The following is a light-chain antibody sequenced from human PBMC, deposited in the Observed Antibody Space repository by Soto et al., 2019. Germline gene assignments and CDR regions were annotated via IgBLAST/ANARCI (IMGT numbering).Light chain of an antibody. CDR1: QSVSSY. Sequence: IVLTQSPATLSLSPGIIATLSCRASQSVSSYLAWYQQKPGQAPRLLIYDASTRATGIPDRFSGSGSGTDFTLTISRLEPEDFAVYYCQQSGSSPITFGQGTRLEIK. J-gene: IGKJ5*01. CDR2: DAS. V-gene: IGKV3-20*01. CDR3: QQSGSSPIT.